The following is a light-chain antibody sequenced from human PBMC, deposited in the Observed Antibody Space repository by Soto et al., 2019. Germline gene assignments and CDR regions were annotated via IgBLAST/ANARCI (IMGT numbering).Light chain of an antibody. CDR1: RLGNKY. V-gene: IGLV3-1*01. Sequence: SYELTQPPSVSVSPGQTASITCSGDRLGNKYVCWYQQKPGLSPVLVIFQDNERPSGIPERFSGSNSGNTATLTISGTQAMDEADYFCQAWDSGTVVFGGGTKLTVL. CDR3: QAWDSGTVV. J-gene: IGLJ2*01. CDR2: QDN.